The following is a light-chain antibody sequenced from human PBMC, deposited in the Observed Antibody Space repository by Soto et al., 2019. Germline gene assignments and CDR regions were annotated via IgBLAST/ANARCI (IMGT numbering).Light chain of an antibody. CDR1: RSVSRY. CDR3: QQRNNWPPIT. CDR2: GAS. Sequence: EILLTQSPATLSLSPGESATLSCRATRSVSRYLAWYQQRPGQAPRLLIYGASNRATGIPARFSGSGSGTDFTLTITSLEPEDFAVYYCQQRNNWPPITFGQGTRLEIK. V-gene: IGKV3-11*01. J-gene: IGKJ5*01.